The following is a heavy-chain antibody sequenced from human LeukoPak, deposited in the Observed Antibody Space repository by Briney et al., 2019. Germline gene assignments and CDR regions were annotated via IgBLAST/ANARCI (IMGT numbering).Heavy chain of an antibody. Sequence: GGSLRLSCGASGFTVSENAMAWVRQAPGKGPEWVSGLGSDGRTHYRDSVKGRFTISRDNSKNTIYLQMNSLRVEDTALYYCAKDILGWTFDSWGPGTLVTVSP. J-gene: IGHJ4*02. D-gene: IGHD2-15*01. V-gene: IGHV3-23*01. CDR3: AKDILGWTFDS. CDR1: GFTVSENA. CDR2: LGSDGRT.